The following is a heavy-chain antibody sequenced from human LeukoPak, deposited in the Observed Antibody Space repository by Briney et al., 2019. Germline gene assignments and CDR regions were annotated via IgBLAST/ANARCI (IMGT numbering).Heavy chain of an antibody. V-gene: IGHV4-39*01. CDR1: GGSISSSSYY. CDR2: IYSGGNT. CDR3: GRYDHPVITPIDS. J-gene: IGHJ4*02. Sequence: SETLSFTCTVSGGSISSSSYYWGWIRQPPGTGLEWLGSIYSGGNTYYNPSLQSRVTISVDASKNQCSLRLSSVTAADTAVYYCGRYDHPVITPIDSWGQGTLVTVSS. D-gene: IGHD3-3*01.